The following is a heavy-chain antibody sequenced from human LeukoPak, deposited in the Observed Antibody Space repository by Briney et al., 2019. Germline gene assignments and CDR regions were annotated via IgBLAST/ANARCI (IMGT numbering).Heavy chain of an antibody. D-gene: IGHD6-19*01. CDR1: GYSISSGYF. CDR2: IYTSGST. V-gene: IGHV4-61*02. Sequence: SETLSLTCTVSGYSISSGYFWGWIRQPAGKGLEWIGRIYTSGSTNYNPSLKSRVTISVDTSKNQFSLKLSSVTAADTAVYYCARHGGGWYDYWGQGTLVTVSS. J-gene: IGHJ4*02. CDR3: ARHGGGWYDY.